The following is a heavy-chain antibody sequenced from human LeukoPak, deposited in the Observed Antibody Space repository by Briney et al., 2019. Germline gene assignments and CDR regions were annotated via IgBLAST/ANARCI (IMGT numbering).Heavy chain of an antibody. CDR1: GGSFSGYY. J-gene: IGHJ4*02. Sequence: SETLSLTCAVYGGSFSGYYWSWIRQPPGKGLEWIGVINHSGSTNYNPSLKSRVTISVDTSKNQFSLKLSSVTAADTAVYYCASGRYGDSLHYWGQGTLVTVSS. V-gene: IGHV4-34*01. CDR2: INHSGST. CDR3: ASGRYGDSLHY. D-gene: IGHD4-17*01.